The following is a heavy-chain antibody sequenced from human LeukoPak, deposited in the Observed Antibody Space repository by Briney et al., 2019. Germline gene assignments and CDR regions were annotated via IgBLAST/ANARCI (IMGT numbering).Heavy chain of an antibody. Sequence: ASVKVSCKASGSTFTGYYMHWVRQAPGQGLEWMGWINPNSGGTNYAQKFQGRVTMTRDTSISTAYMELSRLRSDDTAVYYCARDSSGSRYFDYWGQGTLVTVSS. CDR3: ARDSSGSRYFDY. D-gene: IGHD6-6*01. J-gene: IGHJ4*02. CDR2: INPNSGGT. V-gene: IGHV1-2*02. CDR1: GSTFTGYY.